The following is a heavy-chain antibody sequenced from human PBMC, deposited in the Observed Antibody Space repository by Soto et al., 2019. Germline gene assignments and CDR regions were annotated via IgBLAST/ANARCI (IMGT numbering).Heavy chain of an antibody. CDR3: ARGPLGYCSGGSCSFDY. CDR2: ISSNGGST. CDR1: GFTFSSYA. Sequence: EVQLVESGGGLVQPGGSLRLSCAASGFTFSSYAMHWVRQAPGKGLEYVSAISSNGGSTYYANSVKGRFTISRDNSKNTLYLQMGSLRAEDMAVYYCARGPLGYCSGGSCSFDYWGQGTLVTVSS. V-gene: IGHV3-64*01. J-gene: IGHJ4*02. D-gene: IGHD2-15*01.